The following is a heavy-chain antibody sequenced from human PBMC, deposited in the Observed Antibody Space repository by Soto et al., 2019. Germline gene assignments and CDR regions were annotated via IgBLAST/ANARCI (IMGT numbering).Heavy chain of an antibody. CDR2: IYYSGST. J-gene: IGHJ4*02. V-gene: IGHV4-39*01. Sequence: QLQLQESGPGLVKPSETLSLTCTVSGGSISSSSYYWGWIRQPPGKGLEWIGSIYYSGSTYYNPCLKSRVTISVDTSKNQFSLKLSSVTAADTAVYYCARPSPQLTGWLYYFDYWGQGTLVTVSS. CDR3: ARPSPQLTGWLYYFDY. CDR1: GGSISSSSYY. D-gene: IGHD6-19*01.